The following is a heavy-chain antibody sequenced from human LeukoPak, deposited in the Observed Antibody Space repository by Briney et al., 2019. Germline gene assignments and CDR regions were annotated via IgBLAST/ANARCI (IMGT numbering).Heavy chain of an antibody. V-gene: IGHV1-46*01. CDR2: INPSGGST. CDR1: GYTFTSYY. J-gene: IGHJ4*02. Sequence: ASVKVSCKASGYTFTSYYMHWVRHAPAQGLEWMGIINPSGGSTSYAQKFQGRVTMTRDTSTSTVYMELSSLRSEDTAVYYCARSSGDSSGYYYAIDYWGQGTLVTVSS. CDR3: ARSSGDSSGYYYAIDY. D-gene: IGHD3-22*01.